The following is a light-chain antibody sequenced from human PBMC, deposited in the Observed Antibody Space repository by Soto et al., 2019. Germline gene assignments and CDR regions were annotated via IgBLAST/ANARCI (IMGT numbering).Light chain of an antibody. CDR3: SSYTSAPIHLL. J-gene: IGLJ2*01. CDR2: DVN. Sequence: QSVLTRPASVSGSLGQSITISCSGTSSDVGLFDYVSWYQQHPGKVPKLMIYDVNDRPSGVSDRFSGSKSGNTASLTISGPQAEDEADYFCSSYTSAPIHLLFGGGTKFTV. CDR1: SSDVGLFDY. V-gene: IGLV2-14*03.